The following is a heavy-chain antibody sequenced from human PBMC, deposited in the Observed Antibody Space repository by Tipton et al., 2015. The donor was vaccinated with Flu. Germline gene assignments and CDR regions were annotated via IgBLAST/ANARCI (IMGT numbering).Heavy chain of an antibody. Sequence: SLRLSCAASGFTFSSNWMSWVRQAPGKGLEWVANIKADGSEKHYVDSVKGRFTISRDNAKNSLFLQMNSLRPDDTAVYYCVRDWNYRLDYWGQGTLVTVSS. CDR1: GFTFSSNW. D-gene: IGHD1-7*01. CDR2: IKADGSEK. CDR3: VRDWNYRLDY. V-gene: IGHV3-7*03. J-gene: IGHJ4*02.